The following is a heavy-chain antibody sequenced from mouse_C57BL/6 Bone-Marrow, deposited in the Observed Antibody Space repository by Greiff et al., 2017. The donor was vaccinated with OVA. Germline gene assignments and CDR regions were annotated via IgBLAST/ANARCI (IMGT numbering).Heavy chain of an antibody. Sequence: VQRVESGAELVRPGASVTLSCKASGYTFTDYEMHWVKQTPVHGLEWIGAIDPETGGTAYNQKFKGKAILTADKSSSTAYMELRSLTSEDSAVYYCTISYSNYGDFDYWGQGTTLTVSS. V-gene: IGHV1-15*01. CDR3: TISYSNYGDFDY. CDR1: GYTFTDYE. J-gene: IGHJ2*01. CDR2: IDPETGGT. D-gene: IGHD2-5*01.